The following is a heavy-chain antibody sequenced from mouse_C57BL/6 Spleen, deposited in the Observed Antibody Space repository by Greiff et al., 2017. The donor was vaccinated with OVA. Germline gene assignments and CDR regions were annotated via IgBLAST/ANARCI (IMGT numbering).Heavy chain of an antibody. Sequence: EVQLVESGGGLVKPGGSLKLSCAASGFTFSDYGMHWVRQAPEKGLEWVAYISSGSSTIYYADTVKGRFTISRDNAKNTLFLQMTSLRSEDTAMYYGARNDYYGYSYVRNAMDYWGQGTSVTVSS. J-gene: IGHJ4*01. CDR1: GFTFSDYG. V-gene: IGHV5-17*01. CDR2: ISSGSSTI. CDR3: ARNDYYGYSYVRNAMDY. D-gene: IGHD1-1*01.